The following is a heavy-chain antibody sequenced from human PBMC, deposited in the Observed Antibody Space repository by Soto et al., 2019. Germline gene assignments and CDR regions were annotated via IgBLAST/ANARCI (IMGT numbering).Heavy chain of an antibody. D-gene: IGHD3-16*01. J-gene: IGHJ3*02. CDR1: GFTFSSYG. Sequence: GGSLRLSCAASGFTFSSYGMHWVRQAPGKGLEWVAGISCDGSNKYYADSVKGRFTISRDNAENTLYLQMNSLRAEDTAVYYCARTKGAVAFDIWGQGXPGHRLL. CDR2: ISCDGSNK. V-gene: IGHV3-30*03. CDR3: ARTKGAVAFDI.